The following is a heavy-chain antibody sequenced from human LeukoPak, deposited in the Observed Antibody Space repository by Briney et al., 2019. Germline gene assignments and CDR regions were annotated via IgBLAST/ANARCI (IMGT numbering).Heavy chain of an antibody. D-gene: IGHD3-9*01. J-gene: IGHJ4*01. V-gene: IGHV3-23*01. CDR1: GFIFRTYA. CDR2: IVGRDGGT. CDR3: AKWGDYDILTGYYDSDY. Sequence: GQSLRLSCAASGFIFRTYAMSWARPAPGQGLDWVSAIVGRDGGTYYADSVKGRFTVSRDDPKNTLYLQMNTLRVEDTAVYYCAKWGDYDILTGYYDSDYWGHGTLVTVSS.